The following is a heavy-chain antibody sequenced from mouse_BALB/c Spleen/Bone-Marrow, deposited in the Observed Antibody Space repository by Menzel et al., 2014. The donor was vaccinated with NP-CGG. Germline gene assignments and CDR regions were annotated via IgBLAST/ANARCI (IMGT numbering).Heavy chain of an antibody. CDR2: IRNKANGYTT. CDR3: AVMDY. J-gene: IGHJ4*01. CDR1: GFTFTDYY. V-gene: IGHV7-3*02. Sequence: DVQLVESGGGLVQPGGSLRLSCATSGFTFTDYYMSWVRQPPGQALEWLGFIRNKANGYTTEYSASVKGRFTISRDNSQSILYRQMNTLRAEDSATYYCAVMDYWGQGTSVTVSS.